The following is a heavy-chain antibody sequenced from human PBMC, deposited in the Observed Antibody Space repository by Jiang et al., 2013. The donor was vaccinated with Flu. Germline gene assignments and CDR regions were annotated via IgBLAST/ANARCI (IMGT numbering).Heavy chain of an antibody. CDR2: MFYTGTT. Sequence: PGLVKPSETLSLSCSVSGDSISSRYYYWGWIRQSPGKGLEWIASMFYTGTTYYKPALKSRVTISADTSRNRISLKLRSVTAEDTAVYYCVRHPGVYSSNFDYWGQGTQVTISS. CDR3: VRHPGVYSSNFDY. J-gene: IGHJ4*02. V-gene: IGHV4-39*01. CDR1: GDSISSRYYY. D-gene: IGHD4-11*01.